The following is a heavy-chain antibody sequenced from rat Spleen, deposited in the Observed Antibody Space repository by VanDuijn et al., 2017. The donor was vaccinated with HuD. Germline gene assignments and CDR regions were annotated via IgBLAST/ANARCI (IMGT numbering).Heavy chain of an antibody. V-gene: IGHV2-13*01. Sequence: QVQLKESGPGRVQPSQTLSLTCTVSGFSLISNSLHWVRQPPGKGRERMGGIWGNGSPNYNSALKSRLSISRDTSKSQVFLKMSSLQTEDTATYYCARTYGGYTSHWFAYWGQGTLVTVSS. CDR3: ARTYGGYTSHWFAY. D-gene: IGHD1-11*01. CDR1: GFSLISNS. CDR2: IWGNGSP. J-gene: IGHJ3*01.